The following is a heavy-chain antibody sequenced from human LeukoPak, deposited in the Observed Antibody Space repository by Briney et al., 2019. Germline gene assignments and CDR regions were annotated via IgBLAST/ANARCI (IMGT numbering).Heavy chain of an antibody. Sequence: GGSLRLSCGASGFTFSSYAMSWVRQAPGKGLEWVSAISGSGGSTYYADSVKGRFTISRDNSKNTLYLQMNSLRAEDTAVYYCAKGMVDDYGEYNWFDPWGQGTLVTVSS. CDR3: AKGMVDDYGEYNWFDP. D-gene: IGHD4-17*01. J-gene: IGHJ5*02. V-gene: IGHV3-23*01. CDR2: ISGSGGST. CDR1: GFTFSSYA.